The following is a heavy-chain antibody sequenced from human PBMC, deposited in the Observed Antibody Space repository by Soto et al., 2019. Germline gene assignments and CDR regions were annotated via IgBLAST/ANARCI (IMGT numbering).Heavy chain of an antibody. CDR2: MNPNSGNT. J-gene: IGHJ6*02. V-gene: IGHV1-8*01. CDR1: GYTFTSYD. CDR3: ARAFYYDFWSWTGYYSCGMDV. D-gene: IGHD3-3*01. Sequence: ASVKVSCKASGYTFTSYDINWVRQATGQGLEWMGWMNPNSGNTGYAQKFQGRVTMTRNTSISTAYMELSSLRSEDTAVYYCARAFYYDFWSWTGYYSCGMDVWGQGTTVTVSS.